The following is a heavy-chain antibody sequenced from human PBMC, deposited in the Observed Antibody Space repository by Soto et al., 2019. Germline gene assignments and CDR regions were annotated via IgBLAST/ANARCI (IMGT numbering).Heavy chain of an antibody. CDR1: GGTFSSYS. D-gene: IGHD3-10*01. J-gene: IGHJ6*02. V-gene: IGHV1-69*06. CDR2: IIPIFGTA. Sequence: SVNVSCKSSGGTFSSYSISWVRQAPGQGLECMGGIIPIFGTANYAQKFQGRVTITADKSTSTAYMELSSLRSEDTAVYYCARDRPRGHYGSGSSNYYGMDVWGQGTTVTVSS. CDR3: ARDRPRGHYGSGSSNYYGMDV.